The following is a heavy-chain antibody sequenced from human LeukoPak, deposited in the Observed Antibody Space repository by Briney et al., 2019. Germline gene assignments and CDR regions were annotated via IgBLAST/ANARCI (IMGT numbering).Heavy chain of an antibody. V-gene: IGHV5-51*01. CDR3: ARRNYYDSSGTDY. D-gene: IGHD3-22*01. CDR2: MYPGDSDT. Sequence: GESLKISCKGSGYSFSNYWIGWVRQMPGKGLEWMGIMYPGDSDTRYSPSFQGQVTISADKSISTAYLQWSSLKASDTAMYYCARRNYYDSSGTDYWGQGTLVTVSS. CDR1: GYSFSNYW. J-gene: IGHJ4*02.